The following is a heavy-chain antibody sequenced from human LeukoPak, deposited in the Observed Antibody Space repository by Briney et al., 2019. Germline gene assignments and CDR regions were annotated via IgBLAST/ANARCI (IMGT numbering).Heavy chain of an antibody. D-gene: IGHD3-10*01. CDR2: ISSSSSYI. CDR1: GFTFSNYA. CDR3: ARDPIYGSGSYEGDY. V-gene: IGHV3-21*01. Sequence: AGGSLRLSCAASGFTFSNYAMSWVRQAPGKGLEWVSSISSSSSYIYYADSVKGRFTISRDNAKNSLYLQMNSLRAEDTAVYYCARDPIYGSGSYEGDYWGQGTLVTVSS. J-gene: IGHJ4*02.